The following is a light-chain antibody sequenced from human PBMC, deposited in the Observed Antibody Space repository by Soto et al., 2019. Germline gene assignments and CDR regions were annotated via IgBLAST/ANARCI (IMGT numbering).Light chain of an antibody. Sequence: QSVLTQPPSVSGAPGQRVALSCTGSSSNIGAEYDVHWYQQLPGTAPKRLIYGDNNRPSGVPDRFSGSKSGTSASLAITGLQPEDEADYYCQSYDSSLTTFVFGTGTKVTVL. CDR1: SSNIGAEYD. V-gene: IGLV1-40*01. CDR2: GDN. CDR3: QSYDSSLTTFV. J-gene: IGLJ1*01.